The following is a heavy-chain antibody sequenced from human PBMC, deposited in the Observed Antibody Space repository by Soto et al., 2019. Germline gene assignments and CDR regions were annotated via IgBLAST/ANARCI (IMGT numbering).Heavy chain of an antibody. CDR2: IYSGGST. J-gene: IGHJ4*02. CDR1: GFTVSSNY. V-gene: IGHV3-53*01. Sequence: PGGSLRLSCAASGFTVSSNYMSWVRQAPGKGLEWVSVIYSGGSTYYADSVKGRFTISRDNSKNTLYLQMNSLRAEDTAVYYCARVTPYCTNGVCYSIFDYWGQGTLVTVSS. CDR3: ARVTPYCTNGVCYSIFDY. D-gene: IGHD2-8*01.